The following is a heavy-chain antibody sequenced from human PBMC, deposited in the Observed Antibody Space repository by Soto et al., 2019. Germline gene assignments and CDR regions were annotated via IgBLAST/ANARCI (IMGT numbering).Heavy chain of an antibody. J-gene: IGHJ4*02. CDR3: ARIGAVGAPPGADF. V-gene: IGHV1-69*01. Sequence: QVQLVQSGAEVKKPGSSVKVSCKASGGIFSSYAISWLRQAPGQGLEWMGAVIPILGQAYYAQNFQDRVTITADESTRTAYMDLISLRSDETAVYFCARIGAVGAPPGADFWGQGTLVTVSS. D-gene: IGHD1-26*01. CDR2: VIPILGQA. CDR1: GGIFSSYA.